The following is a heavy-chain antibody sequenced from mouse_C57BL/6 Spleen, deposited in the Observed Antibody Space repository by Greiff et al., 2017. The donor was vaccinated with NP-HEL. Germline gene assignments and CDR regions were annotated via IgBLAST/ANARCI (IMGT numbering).Heavy chain of an antibody. Sequence: VKLMESGPGLVQPSQSLSITCTVSGFSFTSYGVHWVRQSPGKGLEWLGVIWSGGSTDYNAAFISRLSISKDNSKSQVFFKMNSLQADDTAIYYCARTYDYEYFDVWGTGTTVTVSS. J-gene: IGHJ1*03. D-gene: IGHD2-4*01. CDR2: IWSGGST. CDR1: GFSFTSYG. CDR3: ARTYDYEYFDV. V-gene: IGHV2-2*01.